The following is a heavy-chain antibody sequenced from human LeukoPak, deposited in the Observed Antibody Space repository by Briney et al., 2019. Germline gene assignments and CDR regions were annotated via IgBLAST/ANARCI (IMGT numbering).Heavy chain of an antibody. CDR3: AKDTSHVYGYFDY. CDR1: GFTFDDYA. J-gene: IGHJ4*02. D-gene: IGHD4-17*01. Sequence: PGGSLRLSCAASGFTFDDYAMHWARQAPGKGLEWVSGISWNSGSIGYADSVKGRFTISRDNAKNSLYLQMNSLRAEDTALYYCAKDTSHVYGYFDYWGQGTLVTVSS. CDR2: ISWNSGSI. V-gene: IGHV3-9*01.